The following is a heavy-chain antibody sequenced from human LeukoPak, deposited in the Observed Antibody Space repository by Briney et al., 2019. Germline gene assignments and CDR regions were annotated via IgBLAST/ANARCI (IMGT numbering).Heavy chain of an antibody. CDR3: AKDPRTYYYASGGYYYDY. V-gene: IGHV3-23*01. J-gene: IGHJ4*02. CDR2: ISGSGGNT. D-gene: IGHD3-22*01. Sequence: GGSLRLSCAASGFTFSRYAMSWVRQAPGKGLEWVSAISGSGGNTYYADSVKGRFTISRDNSKNTLYLQLNSLRAEDTAVYYCAKDPRTYYYASGGYYYDYWGQGTLVTVSS. CDR1: GFTFSRYA.